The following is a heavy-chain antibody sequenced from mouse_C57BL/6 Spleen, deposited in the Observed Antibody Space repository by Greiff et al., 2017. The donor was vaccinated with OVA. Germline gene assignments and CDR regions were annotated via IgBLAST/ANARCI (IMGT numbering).Heavy chain of an antibody. V-gene: IGHV1-50*01. Sequence: QVQLQQPGAELVKPGASVKLSCKASGYTFTSYWMQWVKQRPGQGLEWIGEIDPSDSYTNYNQKFKGKATLTVDTSSSTAYMQLSSLTSEDSAVYYCARPLLHDGFDYWGQGTTLTVSS. CDR3: ARPLLHDGFDY. CDR1: GYTFTSYW. D-gene: IGHD1-1*01. J-gene: IGHJ2*01. CDR2: IDPSDSYT.